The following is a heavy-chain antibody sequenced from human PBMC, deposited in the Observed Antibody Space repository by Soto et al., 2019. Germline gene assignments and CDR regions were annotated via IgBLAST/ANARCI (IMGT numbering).Heavy chain of an antibody. J-gene: IGHJ4*02. Sequence: ASVKVSCKASGYTFTSYAMHWVRQAPGQRLEWMGWINAGNGNTKYSQKFQGRVTITRDTSASTAYMELSSLRSDDTAVYYCARDNTIFGVITPFFDYWGQGTLVTVSS. D-gene: IGHD3-3*01. V-gene: IGHV1-3*01. CDR1: GYTFTSYA. CDR3: ARDNTIFGVITPFFDY. CDR2: INAGNGNT.